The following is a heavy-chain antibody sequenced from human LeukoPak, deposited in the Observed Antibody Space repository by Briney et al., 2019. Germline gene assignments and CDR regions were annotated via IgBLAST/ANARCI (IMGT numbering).Heavy chain of an antibody. CDR2: ISGSGGST. J-gene: IGHJ4*02. Sequence: PGGSLRLSCAASGFTFSSYAMSWVRQAPGKGLEWVSAISGSGGSTYYADSVKGRFTISRDNSKNTLYLQMNSLRAEDTAVYYCATDSARNIPVAGHFEYWGLGTLLTVSS. CDR3: ATDSARNIPVAGHFEY. D-gene: IGHD6-19*01. V-gene: IGHV3-23*01. CDR1: GFTFSSYA.